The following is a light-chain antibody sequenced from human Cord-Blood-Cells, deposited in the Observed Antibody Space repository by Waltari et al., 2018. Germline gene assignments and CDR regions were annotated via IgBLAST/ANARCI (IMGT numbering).Light chain of an antibody. CDR2: GNR. J-gene: IGLJ3*02. Sequence: QSVLTQPPSVSGAPGQRVTISCTGSSSNIGAGYDVHWYQQLPGTAPKLPIFGNRNRPSGVPDRFSGSKSGTSASLAITGLQAEDEADYYCQSYDSSLSAWVFGGGTKLTVL. V-gene: IGLV1-40*01. CDR1: SSNIGAGYD. CDR3: QSYDSSLSAWV.